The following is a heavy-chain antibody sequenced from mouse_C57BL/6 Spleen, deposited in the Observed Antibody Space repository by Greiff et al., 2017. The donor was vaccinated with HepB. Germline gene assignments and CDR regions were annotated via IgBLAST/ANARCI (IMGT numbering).Heavy chain of an antibody. J-gene: IGHJ4*01. Sequence: QVQLQQPGAELVMPGASVKLSCKASGYTFTSYWMHWVKQRPGQGLEWIGEIDPSDSYTNYNQKFKGKSTLTVDKSSSTAYMQLSSLTSEDSAVYYCARLGYSNYYAMDYWGQGTSVTVSS. CDR3: ARLGYSNYYAMDY. D-gene: IGHD2-5*01. CDR2: IDPSDSYT. CDR1: GYTFTSYW. V-gene: IGHV1-69*01.